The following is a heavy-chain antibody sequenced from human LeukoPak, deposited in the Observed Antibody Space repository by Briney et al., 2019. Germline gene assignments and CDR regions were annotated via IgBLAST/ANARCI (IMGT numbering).Heavy chain of an antibody. CDR1: GFTFDYYW. V-gene: IGHV3-7*01. Sequence: GSLRLSCAASGFTFDYYWMTWVRQAPGKGREWLANIKESGSEKYYVDSVKGRFTISRDNAKNSLYLQMNSLRAEDTAVYYCARDYCSGGSCYGLVDYWGQGTLVTVSS. J-gene: IGHJ4*02. CDR2: IKESGSEK. D-gene: IGHD2-15*01. CDR3: ARDYCSGGSCYGLVDY.